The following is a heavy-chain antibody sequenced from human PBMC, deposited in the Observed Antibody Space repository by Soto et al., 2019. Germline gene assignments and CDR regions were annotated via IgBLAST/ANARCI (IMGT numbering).Heavy chain of an antibody. CDR1: GGSISSSSYY. CDR3: ARRLVFNFDI. Sequence: SETLSLTCTVSGGSISSSSYYWGWIRQPPGKGLEWIGSIYYSGNTYYNPSLRSRVTISADMSKNQFSLNLTSVTAADTAVYYCARRLVFNFDIWGQGTMVTVSS. D-gene: IGHD1-26*01. V-gene: IGHV4-39*01. CDR2: IYYSGNT. J-gene: IGHJ3*02.